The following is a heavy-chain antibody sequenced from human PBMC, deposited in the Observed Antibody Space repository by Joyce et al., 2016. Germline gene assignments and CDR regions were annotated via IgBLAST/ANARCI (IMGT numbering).Heavy chain of an antibody. Sequence: QLVESGGGVVKPGWSLRLSCEASGSTFSSSSMSWFRQAPGEGLEWVAAISGTSYYIFHAETVRGRFTVSRDNAKKTLYLQMNSLRAEDSAVFYCARGGISYYYAMDVWGQGTTVTVSS. CDR1: GSTFSSSS. CDR3: ARGGISYYYAMDV. J-gene: IGHJ6*02. V-gene: IGHV3-21*01. CDR2: ISGTSYYI. D-gene: IGHD3-16*01.